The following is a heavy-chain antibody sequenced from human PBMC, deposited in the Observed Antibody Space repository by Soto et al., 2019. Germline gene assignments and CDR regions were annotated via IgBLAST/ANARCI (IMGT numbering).Heavy chain of an antibody. V-gene: IGHV3-23*01. CDR1: GFTFSSYA. J-gene: IGHJ5*02. Sequence: EVQLLESGGGLVQPGGSLRLSCAASGFTFSSYAMSWVRQAPGKGLSWVSAISGSGGSTYYADSVKGRFTISRDNSKNTLYLQMNSLRAEDTAVYYCAKDRYYYGSGSYYKPNWFDPWGQGTLVTVSS. CDR2: ISGSGGST. CDR3: AKDRYYYGSGSYYKPNWFDP. D-gene: IGHD3-10*01.